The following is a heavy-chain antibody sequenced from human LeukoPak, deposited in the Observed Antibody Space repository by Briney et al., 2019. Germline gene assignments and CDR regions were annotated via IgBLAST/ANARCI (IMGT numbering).Heavy chain of an antibody. Sequence: GGSLRLSCAASGFTVSSNYINWVRQAPGKGLEWVSAISGSGGSIYYADSVKGRSTISRDNSKNTLYLQMNSLRAEDTAVYYCAKDMGQWLVRGAEYFHHWGQGTLVTVSS. J-gene: IGHJ1*01. CDR2: ISGSGGSI. D-gene: IGHD6-19*01. CDR3: AKDMGQWLVRGAEYFHH. V-gene: IGHV3-23*01. CDR1: GFTVSSNY.